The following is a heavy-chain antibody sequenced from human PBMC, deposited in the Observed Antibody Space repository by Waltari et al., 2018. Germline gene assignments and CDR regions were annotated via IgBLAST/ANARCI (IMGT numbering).Heavy chain of an antibody. CDR2: ISGSGGST. CDR3: AKARLEVTGTYYYYYYGMDV. Sequence: EVQLLESGGGLVQPGGSLRLSCVASGFTFSSFAMSWVRQGPGKGLEWVSAISGSGGSTYYADSVKGRFTISRDNSKNTLYLQMNSLRAEDTAVYYCAKARLEVTGTYYYYYYGMDVWGQGP. CDR1: GFTFSSFA. D-gene: IGHD1-7*01. J-gene: IGHJ6*02. V-gene: IGHV3-23*01.